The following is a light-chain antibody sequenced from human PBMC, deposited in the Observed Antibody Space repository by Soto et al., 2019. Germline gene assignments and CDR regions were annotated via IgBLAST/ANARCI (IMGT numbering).Light chain of an antibody. V-gene: IGKV1-9*01. CDR1: PGISSY. CDR3: QQLNSYPLT. CDR2: AAS. J-gene: IGKJ4*01. Sequence: DIQLTQSPSFLSASVGDSVTITCRASPGISSYLAWYQQKPGKAPKLLIYAASTLQSGVPSRFSGSGSGTEFTLTISSLQPEDFATYYCQQLNSYPLTFGGGTKVDIK.